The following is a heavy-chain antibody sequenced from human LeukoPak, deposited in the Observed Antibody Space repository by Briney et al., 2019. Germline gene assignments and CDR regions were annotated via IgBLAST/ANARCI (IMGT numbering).Heavy chain of an antibody. CDR1: GFNFSTYG. CDR2: IGHDGTKI. V-gene: IGHV3-30*02. D-gene: IGHD3-16*01. CDR3: AKDHVTWGNRYFDH. Sequence: KAGGSLRLSCAASGFNFSTYGMHWVRQAPGKGLEWVAFIGHDGTKIYYADSVQGRFTISRDNSKNTLYLEMNSLSGEDTALYYCAKDHVTWGNRYFDHWGQGTLGTVSS. J-gene: IGHJ4*02.